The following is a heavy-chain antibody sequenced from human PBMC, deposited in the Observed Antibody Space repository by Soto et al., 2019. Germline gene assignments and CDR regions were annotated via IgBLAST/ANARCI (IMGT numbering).Heavy chain of an antibody. Sequence: LSLSCAASGFTFSSYGMYWVRQAPGKGLEWVAVISYDGSNKYHADSVKGRFTISRDNSKNTLYLQMNSLKAEDTAVYYCAKDIVRYSYGACDYWGQGALVTVSS. J-gene: IGHJ4*02. CDR2: ISYDGSNK. CDR3: AKDIVRYSYGACDY. D-gene: IGHD5-18*01. CDR1: GFTFSSYG. V-gene: IGHV3-30*18.